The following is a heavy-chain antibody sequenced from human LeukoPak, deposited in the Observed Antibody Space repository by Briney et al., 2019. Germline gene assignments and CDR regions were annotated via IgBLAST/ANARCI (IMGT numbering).Heavy chain of an antibody. CDR2: INHSGST. V-gene: IGHV4-39*07. CDR3: ARGRDYDILTGYLYYYYGMDV. Sequence: PSETLSLTCTVSGGSISSSSSLWGWIRQSPGKGLEWIGEINHSGSTNYNPSLKSRVTISVDTSKNQFSLKLSSVTAADTAVYYCARGRDYDILTGYLYYYYGMDVWGQGTTVTVSS. CDR1: GGSISSSSSL. D-gene: IGHD3-9*01. J-gene: IGHJ6*02.